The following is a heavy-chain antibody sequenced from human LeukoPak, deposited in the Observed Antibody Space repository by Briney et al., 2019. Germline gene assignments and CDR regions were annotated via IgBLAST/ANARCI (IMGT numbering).Heavy chain of an antibody. CDR2: ISYSGST. CDR3: ARDAVGASFDY. CDR1: GDSISSHY. V-gene: IGHV4-59*11. Sequence: SETLSLTCTVSGDSISSHYWSWIRQPPGKGLEWIGYISYSGSTNYNPSLKSRVTISVDTSKIQFSLRLSSVTAADTAVYYCARDAVGASFDYWAREPWSPSPQ. J-gene: IGHJ4*02. D-gene: IGHD1-26*01.